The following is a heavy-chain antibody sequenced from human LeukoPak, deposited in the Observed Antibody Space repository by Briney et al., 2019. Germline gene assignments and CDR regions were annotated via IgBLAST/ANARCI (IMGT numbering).Heavy chain of an antibody. D-gene: IGHD1-26*01. CDR2: IYHSGST. V-gene: IGHV4-39*07. CDR1: GGSISSGGYY. J-gene: IGHJ4*02. CDR3: ARESDLSGSQPRDFLVFDY. Sequence: PSETLSLTCTVSGGSISSGGYYWSWIRQPPGKGLEWTGSIYHSGSTYYNPSLKSRVTISVDTSKNQFSLKLSSVTAADTAVYYCARESDLSGSQPRDFLVFDYWGQGTLVTVSS.